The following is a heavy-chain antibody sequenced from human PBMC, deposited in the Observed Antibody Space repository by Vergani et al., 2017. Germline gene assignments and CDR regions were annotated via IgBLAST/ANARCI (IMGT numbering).Heavy chain of an antibody. V-gene: IGHV4-59*01. CDR2: INYSGST. D-gene: IGHD4-11*01. J-gene: IGHJ6*03. Sequence: QVQLQESGPGLVKPSETLSLTCTVSGGSISPYYWSWIRQPPGKGLEWIGYINYSGSTNYNTSLKSRVPISVDTSNNQFSLKLSSVTAADTAVYYCARSDDYSRRWYYMDVWGKGTTVTVSS. CDR3: ARSDDYSRRWYYMDV. CDR1: GGSISPYY.